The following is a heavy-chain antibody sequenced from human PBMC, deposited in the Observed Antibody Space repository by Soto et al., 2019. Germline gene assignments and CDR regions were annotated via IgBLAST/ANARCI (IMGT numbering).Heavy chain of an antibody. CDR2: VYPSGST. D-gene: IGHD5-12*01. CDR3: ASHKIVASTGPTFDC. J-gene: IGHJ4*02. CDR1: GASISAYY. V-gene: IGHV4-59*08. Sequence: QVQLQESGPGLVKPSETLSLTCTVSGASISAYYWSWIRQPPGKGLEWVGYVYPSGSTNYNPSLKSRVTLLLDTSKNQFSLKLTSLTAADTAVYFCASHKIVASTGPTFDCWGQGTLVTVSS.